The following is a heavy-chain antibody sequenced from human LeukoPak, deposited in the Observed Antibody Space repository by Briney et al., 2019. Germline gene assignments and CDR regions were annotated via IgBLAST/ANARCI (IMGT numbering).Heavy chain of an antibody. CDR2: FIHGGST. CDR3: ARASIWDYVWGSYRYYFDY. Sequence: TSETLSLTCAVYGGSFSVYYWSGVRQPPGEGLEWIGEFIHGGSTNYNPSLRSRVTISVNTSKNQFSLKLSSVPAADTAVYYCARASIWDYVWGSYRYYFDYWGQGTLVTVSS. D-gene: IGHD3-16*02. V-gene: IGHV4-34*12. J-gene: IGHJ4*02. CDR1: GGSFSVYY.